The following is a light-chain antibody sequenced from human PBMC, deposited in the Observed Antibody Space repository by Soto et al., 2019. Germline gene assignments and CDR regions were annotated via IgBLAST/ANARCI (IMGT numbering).Light chain of an antibody. CDR1: QSISNR. V-gene: IGKV1-5*01. J-gene: IGKJ1*01. Sequence: DIQMTQSPSTLSASVGDRVTITCRASQSISNRLAWYQQKPGKAPKVVIYDASSLESGVPSRFSGSGSGTKFTLTIASLQPDDFATYYCQQYETFSGTFGPGTKVDI. CDR3: QQYETFSGT. CDR2: DAS.